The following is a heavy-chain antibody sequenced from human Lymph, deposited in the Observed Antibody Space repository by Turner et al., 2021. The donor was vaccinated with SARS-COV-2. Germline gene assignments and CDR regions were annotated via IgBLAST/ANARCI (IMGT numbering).Heavy chain of an antibody. CDR2: ISYDGSNR. J-gene: IGHJ4*02. Sequence: QVQLVESGGGVVQPGGSLRLSCAASGFTFSSYSMHWVRRVPGKGLEWVAVISYDGSNRSYTDSVKGGITSFRDNSKNTLYLQMHSLRAEDAAVFYCGRPDSGGYAAYFDYWGQGTLVTVSS. D-gene: IGHD1-26*01. V-gene: IGHV3-30*04. CDR3: GRPDSGGYAAYFDY. CDR1: GFTFSSYS.